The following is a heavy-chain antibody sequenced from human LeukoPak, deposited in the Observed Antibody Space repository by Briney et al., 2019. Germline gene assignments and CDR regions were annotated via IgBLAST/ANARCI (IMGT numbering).Heavy chain of an antibody. CDR2: ISWNSGSI. Sequence: GGSLRLSCAASGFTFDDYAMHWVRQAPGKGLEWVSGISWNSGSIGYADSVKGRFTISRDNAKNSLYLQMNSLRAEDTAVYYCARDSRASIYYDILTGYNWFDPWGQGTLVTVSS. CDR1: GFTFDDYA. CDR3: ARDSRASIYYDILTGYNWFDP. D-gene: IGHD3-9*01. V-gene: IGHV3-9*01. J-gene: IGHJ5*02.